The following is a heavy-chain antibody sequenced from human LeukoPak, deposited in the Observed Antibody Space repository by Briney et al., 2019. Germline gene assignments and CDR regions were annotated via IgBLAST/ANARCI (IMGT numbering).Heavy chain of an antibody. D-gene: IGHD6-13*01. J-gene: IGHJ4*02. Sequence: ASVKVSCKASGFTFTGYYLHWVRQAPGQGLEWMGWISSYTGNTKYAQNLQGRVTMTTDTPTSTAYMELRSLRSDDTAVYYCARDPNQYEAAHAFHYWGQGTLVTVSS. CDR2: ISSYTGNT. V-gene: IGHV1-18*04. CDR3: ARDPNQYEAAHAFHY. CDR1: GFTFTGYY.